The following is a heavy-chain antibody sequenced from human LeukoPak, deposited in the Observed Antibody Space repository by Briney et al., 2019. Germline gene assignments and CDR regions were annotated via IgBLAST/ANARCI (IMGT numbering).Heavy chain of an antibody. D-gene: IGHD3-10*01. CDR1: GGTLSSYA. CDR2: IIPILGIA. J-gene: IGHJ4*02. CDR3: ARLDYYGSGSYVGLDY. V-gene: IGHV1-69*04. Sequence: SVKVSCKASGGTLSSYAISWVRQAPGQGLEWMGRIIPILGIANYAQKFQGRVTITADKSTSTAYMELSSLRSEDTAVYYCARLDYYGSGSYVGLDYWGQGTLVTVSS.